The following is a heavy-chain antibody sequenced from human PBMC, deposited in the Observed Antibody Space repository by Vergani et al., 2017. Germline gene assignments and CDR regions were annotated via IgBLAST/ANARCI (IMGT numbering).Heavy chain of an antibody. CDR1: GGSISSSSYY. Sequence: QLQLQESGPGLVKPSETLSLTCTVPGGSISSSSYYWGWIRQPPGKGLEWIGSIYYSGSTYYNPSLKSRVTISVDTSKNQFSVKLSSVTAADTAVYYCAKDPFGGYDYDYWGQGTLVTVSS. CDR3: AKDPFGGYDYDY. D-gene: IGHD5-12*01. CDR2: IYYSGST. J-gene: IGHJ4*02. V-gene: IGHV4-39*02.